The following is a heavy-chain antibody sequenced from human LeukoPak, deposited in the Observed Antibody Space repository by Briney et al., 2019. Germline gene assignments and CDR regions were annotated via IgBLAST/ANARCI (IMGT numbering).Heavy chain of an antibody. CDR3: ARRRTYDFWSGYYRVFDY. CDR1: GYTFTSYE. Sequence: GASVKVSCKASGYTFTSYEINWVRQATGQGLEWMGWMNPNSGNTGYAQKFQGRVTMTRNTSISTAYMELSSLRSEDTAVYYCARRRTYDFWSGYYRVFDYWGQGTLVTVSS. J-gene: IGHJ4*02. V-gene: IGHV1-8*01. CDR2: MNPNSGNT. D-gene: IGHD3-3*01.